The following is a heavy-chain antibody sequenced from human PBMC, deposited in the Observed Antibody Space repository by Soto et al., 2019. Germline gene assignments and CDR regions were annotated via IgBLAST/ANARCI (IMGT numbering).Heavy chain of an antibody. CDR1: GGSFSGYY. D-gene: IGHD2-2*01. J-gene: IGHJ6*02. V-gene: IGHV4-34*01. CDR3: ARGLSDCSSTSCYEDYYYYGMDV. Sequence: SETLSLTCAVYGGSFSGYYWSWIRQPPGKGLEWIGEINHSGSTNYNPSLKSRVTISVDTSKNQFSLKLSSVTAADTAVYYCARGLSDCSSTSCYEDYYYYGMDVWGQGTTVT. CDR2: INHSGST.